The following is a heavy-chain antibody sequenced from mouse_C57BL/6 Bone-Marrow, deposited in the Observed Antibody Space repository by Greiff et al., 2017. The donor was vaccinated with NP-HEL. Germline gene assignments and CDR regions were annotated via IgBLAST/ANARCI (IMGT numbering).Heavy chain of an antibody. CDR1: GFNIKDDY. Sequence: VQLQQSGAELVRPGASVKLSCTASGFNIKDDYMHWVKQRPEQGLEWIGRIDPENGDTEYASKFQGKATITADTSSNTAYLQLSSLTSEDTAVYYCTTLIYFDYWSQGTTLTVSS. CDR3: TTLIYFDY. V-gene: IGHV14-4*01. J-gene: IGHJ2*01. CDR2: IDPENGDT.